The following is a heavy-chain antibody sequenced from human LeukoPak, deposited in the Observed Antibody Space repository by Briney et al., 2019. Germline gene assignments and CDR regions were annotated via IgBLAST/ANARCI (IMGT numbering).Heavy chain of an antibody. D-gene: IGHD3-3*01. CDR1: GFTFSSYA. J-gene: IGHJ4*02. CDR2: ISGSGGST. Sequence: GGCLRLSCAASGFTFSSYAMSWVRQAPGKGLEWVSAISGSGGSTYYADSVKGRFTISRDSSKNTLYLQMNSLRAEDTAVYYCAKDLARFFGYWGQGTLVTVSS. CDR3: AKDLARFFGY. V-gene: IGHV3-23*01.